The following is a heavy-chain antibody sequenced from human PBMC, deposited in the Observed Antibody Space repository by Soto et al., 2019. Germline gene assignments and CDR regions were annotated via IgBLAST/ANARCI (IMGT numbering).Heavy chain of an antibody. D-gene: IGHD3-22*01. V-gene: IGHV3-30*18. CDR1: GFTFSSYG. J-gene: IGHJ6*02. Sequence: GGSLRLSCAASGFTFSSYGMHWVRQAPGKGLEWVAVISYDGSNKYYADSVKGRFTISRDNSKNTLYLQMNSLRAEDTAVYYCAKDVVELYYYYGMDVWGQGTTVTVSS. CDR3: AKDVVELYYYYGMDV. CDR2: ISYDGSNK.